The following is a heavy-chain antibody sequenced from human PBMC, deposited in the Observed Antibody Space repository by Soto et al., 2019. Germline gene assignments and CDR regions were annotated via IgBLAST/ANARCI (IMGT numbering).Heavy chain of an antibody. CDR2: INPSGGST. CDR3: ARHSIVGYCSGGSCHEYYYGMDV. D-gene: IGHD2-15*01. V-gene: IGHV1-46*01. CDR1: GGTFSSYA. J-gene: IGHJ6*02. Sequence: ASVKVSCKASGGTFSSYAISWVRQAPGQGLEWMGIINPSGGSTSYAQKFQGRVTMTRDTSTSTVYMELSSLRSEDTAVYYCARHSIVGYCSGGSCHEYYYGMDVWGQGTTVTVSS.